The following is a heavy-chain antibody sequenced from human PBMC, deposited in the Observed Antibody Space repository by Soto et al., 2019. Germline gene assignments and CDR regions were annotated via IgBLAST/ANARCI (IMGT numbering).Heavy chain of an antibody. D-gene: IGHD2-2*01. CDR2: ISSSSSYI. CDR1: GFTFSSYS. Sequence: EVQLVESGGGLVKPGGSLRLSCAASGFTFSSYSMNWVRQAPGKGLEWVSSISSSSSYIYYADSVKGRFTISRDNAKNSRYLQMNSLRAEDTAVDYGARSRGVVVPAAMRGDAFEIWGQGTMVTVSS. J-gene: IGHJ3*02. CDR3: ARSRGVVVPAAMRGDAFEI. V-gene: IGHV3-21*01.